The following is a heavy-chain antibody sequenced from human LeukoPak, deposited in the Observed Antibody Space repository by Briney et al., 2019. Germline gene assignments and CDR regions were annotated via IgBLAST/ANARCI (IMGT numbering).Heavy chain of an antibody. V-gene: IGHV4-39*01. CDR3: ATLGLLRGAGFNLATHFDY. J-gene: IGHJ4*02. CDR2: YSGST. Sequence: SETLSLTCTVSGVSISNNYFYWAWIRQPPGKGLELIGYSGSTFYNSSLKSRVTISADTSQNQFSLSLTSVPAADTAVYYCATLGLLRGAGFNLATHFDYWGQGTLVAVSS. CDR1: GVSISNNYFY. D-gene: IGHD1-26*01.